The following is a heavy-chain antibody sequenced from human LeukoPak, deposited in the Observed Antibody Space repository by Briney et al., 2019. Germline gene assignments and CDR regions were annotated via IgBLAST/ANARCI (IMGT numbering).Heavy chain of an antibody. J-gene: IGHJ4*02. V-gene: IGHV3-30*01. CDR3: ARGCSRYDILTCW. CDR2: ISYDGSNK. Sequence: GGSLRLSCAASGFTFSSYAMHWVRQAPGKGLEWVAVISYDGSNKYYADSVKGRFTISRHNSKNTLYLQMNSLRAEDTAVYYCARGCSRYDILTCWWGQGTLVTVSS. CDR1: GFTFSSYA. D-gene: IGHD3-9*01.